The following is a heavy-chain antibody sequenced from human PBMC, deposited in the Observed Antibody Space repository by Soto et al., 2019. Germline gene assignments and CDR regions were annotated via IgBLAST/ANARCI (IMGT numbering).Heavy chain of an antibody. D-gene: IGHD2-2*01. CDR1: GGSISSGDYY. J-gene: IGHJ5*02. V-gene: IGHV4-30-4*01. CDR2: IYYSGST. Sequence: QVQLQESGPGLVKPSQTLSLTCTVSGGSISSGDYYWSWIRQPPGKGLEWIGYIYYSGSTYYNPSRKSRVTISVDTSKTQFSLKLSSVTAADTAVYYCARDPVPASSGGWFDPWGQGTLVTVSS. CDR3: ARDPVPASSGGWFDP.